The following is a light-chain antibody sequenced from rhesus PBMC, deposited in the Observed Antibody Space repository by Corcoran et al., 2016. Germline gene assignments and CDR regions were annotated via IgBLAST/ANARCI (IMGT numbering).Light chain of an antibody. CDR1: SNDVGGYDY. Sequence: QAALTQPPSVSGSPGQSVTLSCTGTSNDVGGYDYVSWYQQHTGTAPKLMIYEVSKRPSGVSDRFSGYKSGNTASLTISGLQAEDESDYYGSSYAGSNTFSFGAGTRLTV. CDR2: EVS. V-gene: IGLV2-23*01. CDR3: SSYAGSNTFS. J-gene: IGLJ1*01.